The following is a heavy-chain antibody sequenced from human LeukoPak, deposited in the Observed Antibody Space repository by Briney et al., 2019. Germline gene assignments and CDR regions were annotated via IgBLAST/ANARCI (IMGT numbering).Heavy chain of an antibody. V-gene: IGHV3-30*18. Sequence: PGRSLILSCAASGFTFSDYAIHWVRQAPGKGLEWVAIISYDGSNKYYADSVKGRFTISRDNSKNTLYLQMNSLRVEDTAIYYCAKAGGYCSSGTCYSNGWGQGTLVTVSS. CDR2: ISYDGSNK. J-gene: IGHJ4*02. CDR3: AKAGGYCSSGTCYSNG. D-gene: IGHD2-15*01. CDR1: GFTFSDYA.